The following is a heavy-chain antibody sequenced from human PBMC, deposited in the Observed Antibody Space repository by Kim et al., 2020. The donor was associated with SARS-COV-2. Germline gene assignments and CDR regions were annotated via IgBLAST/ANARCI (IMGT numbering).Heavy chain of an antibody. D-gene: IGHD6-19*01. V-gene: IGHV4-39*01. J-gene: IGHJ4*02. CDR1: GGSISSSSYY. Sequence: SETLSLTCTVSGGSISSSSYYWGWIRQPPGKGLECIGSIYYSGSTYYNPSLKSRVTISVDTSKNQFSLKLSSVTAADTAVYYCASLGYSSGWYVKGKMGNHEDYWGQGTLVTVSS. CDR2: IYYSGST. CDR3: ASLGYSSGWYVKGKMGNHEDY.